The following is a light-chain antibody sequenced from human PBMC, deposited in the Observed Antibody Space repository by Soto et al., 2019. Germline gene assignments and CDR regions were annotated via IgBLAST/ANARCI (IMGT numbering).Light chain of an antibody. J-gene: IGLJ1*01. CDR3: QSYDSTLDARYV. CDR1: GSNIGAGYD. Sequence: QSVLTQPPSVSGAPGQRGTISCTGSGSNIGAGYDVHWYQHRPVTAPKLLVFGDSHRPSGVPDRFSGTKSGTSASLAITGLQAEDEGDYYCQSYDSTLDARYVFGTGTKLTVL. CDR2: GDS. V-gene: IGLV1-40*01.